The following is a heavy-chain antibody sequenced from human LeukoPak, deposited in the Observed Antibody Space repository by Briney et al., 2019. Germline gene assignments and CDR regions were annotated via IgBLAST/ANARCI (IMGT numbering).Heavy chain of an antibody. J-gene: IGHJ6*03. CDR2: IRYDGSNK. CDR1: GFTFSSYG. V-gene: IGHV3-30*02. D-gene: IGHD6-13*01. Sequence: GGSLRLSCAASGFTFSSYGMHWVRQAPGKGLEWVAFIRYDGSNKYYADSVKGRFTISRDNSKNTLYLHVNSLRAEDTAVYYCASTIAGRYYYYMDVWGKGTTVTISS. CDR3: ASTIAGRYYYYMDV.